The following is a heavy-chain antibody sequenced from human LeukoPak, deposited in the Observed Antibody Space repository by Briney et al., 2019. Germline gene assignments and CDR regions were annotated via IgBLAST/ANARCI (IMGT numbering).Heavy chain of an antibody. CDR3: AKDDDYYDSSGPLDY. V-gene: IGHV3-23*01. CDR1: GFTFSSYA. Sequence: PGGSLRLSCAASGFTFSSYAMSWVRQAPGKGLEWVSAISGSGGITYYADSVKGRFTISRDNSRNTLYLPMNSLRAEDTAVYYCAKDDDYYDSSGPLDYWGQGTLVTVSS. J-gene: IGHJ4*02. CDR2: ISGSGGIT. D-gene: IGHD3-22*01.